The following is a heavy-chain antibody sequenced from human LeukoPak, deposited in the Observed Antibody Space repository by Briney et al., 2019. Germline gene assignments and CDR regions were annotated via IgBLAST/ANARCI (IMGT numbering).Heavy chain of an antibody. CDR2: MNPNSGNT. V-gene: IGHV1-8*03. Sequence: GASVKVSCKASGGTFSSYAISWVRQAPGQGLEWMGWMNPNSGNTGYAQKFQGRVTITRNTSISTAYMELSSLRSEDTAVYYCARGRSSGWYYFDYWGQGTLVTVSS. CDR1: GGTFSSYA. J-gene: IGHJ4*02. D-gene: IGHD6-19*01. CDR3: ARGRSSGWYYFDY.